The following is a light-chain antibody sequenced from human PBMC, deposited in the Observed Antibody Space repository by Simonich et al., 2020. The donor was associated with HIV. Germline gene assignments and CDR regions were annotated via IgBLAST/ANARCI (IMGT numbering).Light chain of an antibody. J-gene: IGKJ5*01. Sequence: DIQMTQSPSTLSASVGDKVTITCRASQSISSWLAWYQQKPGKAPKLLIDKASSLESGVPSRCSGSGSGTEFTLTISSLQPDDSATYYCQQYNSYSITFGQGTRLEIK. CDR2: KAS. V-gene: IGKV1-5*03. CDR1: QSISSW. CDR3: QQYNSYSIT.